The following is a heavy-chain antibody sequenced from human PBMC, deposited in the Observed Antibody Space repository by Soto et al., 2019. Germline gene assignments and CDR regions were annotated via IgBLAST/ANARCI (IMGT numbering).Heavy chain of an antibody. D-gene: IGHD6-19*01. V-gene: IGHV3-23*01. CDR1: GFTFSSYA. CDR3: AKCQNWLVLPLFDY. J-gene: IGHJ4*02. Sequence: GGSLRLSCAASGFTFSSYALRWVRQAPGKGLEWVSAISGSGGSTYYADSVKGRFTISRDNSKNTLYLQMNSLRAEDTAVYYCAKCQNWLVLPLFDYWGQGTLVTVSS. CDR2: ISGSGGST.